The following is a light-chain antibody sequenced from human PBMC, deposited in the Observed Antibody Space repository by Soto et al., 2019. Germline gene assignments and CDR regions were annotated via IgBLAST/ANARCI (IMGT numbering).Light chain of an antibody. Sequence: DIQMTQSPSSQSASVGDRVTITCRASQSITNYVNWYQQKPGKAPKLLIYAASSLQSGVPSRFSGSESGTDFTLSISSLQPEDFATYYCQQSYSTPWTFGQGTKVEIK. CDR2: AAS. J-gene: IGKJ1*01. CDR3: QQSYSTPWT. V-gene: IGKV1-39*01. CDR1: QSITNY.